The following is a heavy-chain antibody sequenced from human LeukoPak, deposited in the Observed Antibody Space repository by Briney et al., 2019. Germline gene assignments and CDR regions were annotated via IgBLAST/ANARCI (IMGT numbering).Heavy chain of an antibody. CDR1: GFTFDDYA. D-gene: IGHD3-10*01. J-gene: IGHJ4*02. V-gene: IGHV3-9*01. Sequence: PGGSLRLSCAASGFTFDDYAMLWVRQAPGKGLEWVSGISWNNGSIGYAHSVKGRFTISRDNAKNSLYLQVNSLRAEDTALYYCAKYYGSGSYYTNHFDYWGQGTLVTVSS. CDR3: AKYYGSGSYYTNHFDY. CDR2: ISWNNGSI.